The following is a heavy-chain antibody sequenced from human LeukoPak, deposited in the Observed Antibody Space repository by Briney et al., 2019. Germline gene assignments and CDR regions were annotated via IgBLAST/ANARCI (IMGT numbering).Heavy chain of an antibody. J-gene: IGHJ5*02. CDR2: IYYSGST. D-gene: IGHD2-15*01. CDR1: GGSISSGGYY. V-gene: IGHV4-31*03. Sequence: SETLSLTCTVSGGSISSGGYYWSWIRQHPGKGLEWIGYIYYSGSTYYNPSLKSRVTISVDTSKNQFSLKLSSVTAADTAVYYCARGPTVVVAARYWFDPWGQGTLVTVSS. CDR3: ARGPTVVVAARYWFDP.